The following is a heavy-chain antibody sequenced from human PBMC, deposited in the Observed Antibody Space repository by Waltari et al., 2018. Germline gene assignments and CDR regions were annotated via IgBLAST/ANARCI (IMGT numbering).Heavy chain of an antibody. J-gene: IGHJ4*02. CDR2: ISYDGSNK. Sequence: GKGLEWVAVISYDGSNKYYADSVKCRFTISRDNSKNTLYLQMNSLRAEDTAVYYCAKGGVVGATTRRPFDYWGQGTLVTVSS. CDR3: AKGGVVGATTRRPFDY. V-gene: IGHV3-30*18. D-gene: IGHD1-26*01.